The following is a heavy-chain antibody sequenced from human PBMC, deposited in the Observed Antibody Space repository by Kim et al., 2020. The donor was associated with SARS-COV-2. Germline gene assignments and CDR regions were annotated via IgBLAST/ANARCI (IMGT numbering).Heavy chain of an antibody. D-gene: IGHD6-19*01. J-gene: IGHJ1*01. CDR3: ARVHSFRDSTGCYAEN. Sequence: ASVKVSCKASGDTFTNYDINWLRQATGQGPEWMGWINPKSGDTGFARKFQGRVTLTRDTSISTAYMELSSLRSEDTAVYFCARVHSFRDSTGCYAENWGQ. CDR1: GDTFTNYD. V-gene: IGHV1-8*01. CDR2: INPKSGDT.